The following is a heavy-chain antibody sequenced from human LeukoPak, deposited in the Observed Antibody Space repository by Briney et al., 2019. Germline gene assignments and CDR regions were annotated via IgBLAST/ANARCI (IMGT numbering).Heavy chain of an antibody. V-gene: IGHV4-59*08. CDR2: IYYSGST. Sequence: SETLFLTCTVSGGSFSTYYWSWIRQPPGKGLEWIGYIYYSGSTNYNPSLKSRVTISVDTSKNQLSLKLSSVTAADTAVYYCARQATVVTPIDYWGQGNLVTVSS. CDR1: GGSFSTYY. J-gene: IGHJ4*02. D-gene: IGHD4-23*01. CDR3: ARQATVVTPIDY.